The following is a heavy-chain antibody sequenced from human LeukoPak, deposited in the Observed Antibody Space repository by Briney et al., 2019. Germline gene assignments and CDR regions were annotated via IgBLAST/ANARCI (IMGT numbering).Heavy chain of an antibody. CDR3: ARENWGFEY. CDR2: ICYSGRT. J-gene: IGHJ4*02. Sequence: SETLSLTCSVSGYSISSAYCWGWVRQPPGKGLEWIGNICYSGRTHYSPSFKGRVTTSIDTSKNQFSLKVYSVTATDTAVYFCARENWGFEYWGQGALVAVSS. V-gene: IGHV4-38-2*02. CDR1: GYSISSAYC. D-gene: IGHD7-27*01.